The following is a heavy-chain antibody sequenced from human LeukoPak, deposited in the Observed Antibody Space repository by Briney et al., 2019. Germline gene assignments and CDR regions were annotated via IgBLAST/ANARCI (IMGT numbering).Heavy chain of an antibody. J-gene: IGHJ4*02. CDR3: ARTTGLDK. V-gene: IGHV3-30-3*01. CDR1: GFTFSSYA. CDR2: ISYDGSNK. Sequence: GSLRLSCAASGFTFSSYAMHWVRQAPGKGLEWVAVISYDGSNKYYADSVKGRFTISRDNSKNTLYLQMNSLRAEDTAVYYCARTTGLDKWGQGTLVTVSS. D-gene: IGHD2-2*03.